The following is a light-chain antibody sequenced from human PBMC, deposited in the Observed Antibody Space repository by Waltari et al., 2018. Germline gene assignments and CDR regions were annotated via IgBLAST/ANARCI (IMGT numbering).Light chain of an antibody. CDR2: EDN. Sequence: NFMLTQPHSVSESPGKTVTISCTRRRGSLASNYFPWYQQRPGSAPTTVIYEDNQRPSGVPDRFSGSIDSSSNSASLTISGLKTEDEADYYCQSYDDNNRRVFGGGTKLTVL. J-gene: IGLJ3*02. V-gene: IGLV6-57*04. CDR1: RGSLASNY. CDR3: QSYDDNNRRV.